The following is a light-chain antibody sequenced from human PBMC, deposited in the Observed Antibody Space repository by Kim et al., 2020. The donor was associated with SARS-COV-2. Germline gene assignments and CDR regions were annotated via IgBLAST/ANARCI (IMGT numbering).Light chain of an antibody. CDR1: SRDVGAYTY. J-gene: IGLJ3*02. CDR3: SSYTSSTTLV. CDR2: DVT. Sequence: GHSITISSTGTSRDVGAYTYVSWYQQRPGKAPKLMIYDVTKRPSGVSDRFSGSKSGNTASLTISGLQAEDEADYYCSSYTSSTTLVFGGGTQLTVL. V-gene: IGLV2-14*04.